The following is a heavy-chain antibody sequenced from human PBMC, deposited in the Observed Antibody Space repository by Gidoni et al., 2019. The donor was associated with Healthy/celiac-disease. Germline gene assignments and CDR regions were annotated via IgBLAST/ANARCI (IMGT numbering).Heavy chain of an antibody. D-gene: IGHD3-16*01. V-gene: IGHV3-23*01. CDR3: AKSPRGGFYAFDI. J-gene: IGHJ3*02. CDR2: ISGSGGST. CDR1: GFTFSSYA. Sequence: EVQLLESGGGFVQPGGSLRLSCAASGFTFSSYAMSWVRQAPGKGLEWVSAISGSGGSTYDADSVKGRFTISRDNSKNTLYLQMNSLRAEDTAVYYCAKSPRGGFYAFDIWGQGTMVTVSS.